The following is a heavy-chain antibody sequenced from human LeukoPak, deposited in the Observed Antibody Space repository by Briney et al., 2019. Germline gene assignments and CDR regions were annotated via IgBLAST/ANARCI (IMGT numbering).Heavy chain of an antibody. CDR2: IGSSGSSM. V-gene: IGHV3-48*03. D-gene: IGHD3-22*01. J-gene: IGHJ4*02. Sequence: PGGSLRLSCAASGFTFSSYEMNWVRQAPGKGLEWVSYIGSSGSSMYPDSVKGRFTISRDNAKNSLYLQMNSLRVEDTAVYYCASGGSGYFYEDWGQGTLVTVSS. CDR3: ASGGSGYFYED. CDR1: GFTFSSYE.